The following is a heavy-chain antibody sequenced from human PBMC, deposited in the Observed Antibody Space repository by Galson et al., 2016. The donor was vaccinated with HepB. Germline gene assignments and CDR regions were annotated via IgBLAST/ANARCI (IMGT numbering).Heavy chain of an antibody. V-gene: IGHV3-15*01. D-gene: IGHD4-23*01. CDR2: IKGKTEGGTT. CDR1: GFTFSNAW. Sequence: SLRLSCAVSGFTFSNAWMSWVRQAPGKGLEWVGRIKGKTEGGTTDYAAPVTGGFTISRDDSKNKLYLEMNSLKTEDTAVYSCWAIVVTTPLDYWGQGTLVTVSS. J-gene: IGHJ4*02. CDR3: WAIVVTTPLDY.